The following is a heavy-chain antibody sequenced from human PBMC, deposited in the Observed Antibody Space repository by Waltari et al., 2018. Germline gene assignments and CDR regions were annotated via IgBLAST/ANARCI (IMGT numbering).Heavy chain of an antibody. V-gene: IGHV4-59*11. CDR2: IYYSGST. CDR3: ARGFEYYYDSSGYLDY. D-gene: IGHD3-22*01. CDR1: GGPISNHY. J-gene: IGHJ4*02. Sequence: QVQLQESGPGLVKPSETLSLPCTVPGGPISNHYWSWIRQPPGKGLEWIGYIYYSGSTNYNPSLKSRVTISVDTSKNQFSLKLSSVTAADTAVYYCARGFEYYYDSSGYLDYWGQGTLVTVSS.